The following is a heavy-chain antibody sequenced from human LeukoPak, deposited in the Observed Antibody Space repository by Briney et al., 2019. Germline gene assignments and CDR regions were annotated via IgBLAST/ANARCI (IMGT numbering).Heavy chain of an antibody. CDR1: GGTFSSYA. CDR3: ARDLRAARYFYDHLNAFDI. V-gene: IGHV1-69*13. J-gene: IGHJ3*02. Sequence: GASVKVSCKASGGTFSSYAISWVRQAPGQGLEWMGGIIPIFGTANYAQKFQGRVTITADESTSTAYMELSSLRSEDTAVYYCARDLRAARYFYDHLNAFDIWGQGTMVTVSS. CDR2: IIPIFGTA. D-gene: IGHD3-22*01.